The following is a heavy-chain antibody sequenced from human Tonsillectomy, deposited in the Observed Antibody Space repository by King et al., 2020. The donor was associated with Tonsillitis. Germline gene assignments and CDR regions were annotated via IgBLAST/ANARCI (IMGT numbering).Heavy chain of an antibody. D-gene: IGHD6-13*01. CDR3: AKSRERSIPKYRSSSHEGVFDY. V-gene: IGHV1-18*01. J-gene: IGHJ4*02. CDR1: GYTFSTYD. Sequence: QLVQSGAEVKKPGASVKVSCKASGYTFSTYDITWVRQAPGQGLEWMGWIGAYKGHTNYAQKFQGRVTMTTDTSTSTAYMELRSLRSDDTAVYYCAKSRERSIPKYRSSSHEGVFDYWGQGTLVTVSS. CDR2: IGAYKGHT.